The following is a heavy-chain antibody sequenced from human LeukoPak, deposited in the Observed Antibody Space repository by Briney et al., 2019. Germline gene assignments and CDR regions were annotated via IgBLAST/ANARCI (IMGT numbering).Heavy chain of an antibody. Sequence: PSETLSLTCTVSGASISSSYYWGWVRQPAGMRLEWIGRISASGDTNYNPSLKSRLTISVDTSMNQFSLKLNSVTAADTAVYYCARKGKLGDAFDIWGQGTMVTVSS. J-gene: IGHJ3*02. CDR1: GASISSSYY. V-gene: IGHV4-61*02. CDR2: ISASGDT. D-gene: IGHD3-16*01. CDR3: ARKGKLGDAFDI.